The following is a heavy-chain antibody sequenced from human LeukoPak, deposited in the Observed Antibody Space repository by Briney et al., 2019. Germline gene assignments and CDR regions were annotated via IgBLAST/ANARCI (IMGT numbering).Heavy chain of an antibody. V-gene: IGHV1-69*04. CDR1: GGTFSSYA. Sequence: SVKVSCKASGGTFSSYAISWVRQAPGQGLEWMGRIIPILGIANYAQKFQGRVTITADKSTSTAYMELSSLRSEDTAVYYCASPSAATRPPTPDYWGQGTLVTVSS. J-gene: IGHJ4*02. CDR3: ASPSAATRPPTPDY. D-gene: IGHD1-26*01. CDR2: IIPILGIA.